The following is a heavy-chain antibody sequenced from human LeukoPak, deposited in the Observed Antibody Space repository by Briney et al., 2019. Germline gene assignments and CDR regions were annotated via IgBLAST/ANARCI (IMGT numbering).Heavy chain of an antibody. J-gene: IGHJ4*02. CDR3: AKGWLSSGSSAIGY. CDR2: ISWDGGST. CDR1: GFTFDDYT. Sequence: GGSLRLSCEGSGFTFDDYTMHWVRQAPGKGLEWVSLISWDGGSTYYADSVKGRFTISRDNSKNSLYLQMNSLRAEDTALYHCAKGWLSSGSSAIGYWGQGTLVTVSS. V-gene: IGHV3-43D*03. D-gene: IGHD6-19*01.